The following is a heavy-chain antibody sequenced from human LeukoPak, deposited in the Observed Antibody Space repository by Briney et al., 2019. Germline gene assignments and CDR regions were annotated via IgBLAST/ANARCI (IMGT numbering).Heavy chain of an antibody. CDR2: ISGSGDST. J-gene: IGHJ4*02. V-gene: IGHV3-23*01. Sequence: GGSLRLSCAASGFIFSSYAMSWVRQAPGKGLEWVSSISGSGDSTYLADSVKGRLTISRDNSKNTLYLQMNSLRVEDTAMYYCAKQRSLIVGAINYWGQGTLVTVSS. CDR3: AKQRSLIVGAINY. CDR1: GFIFSSYA. D-gene: IGHD1-26*01.